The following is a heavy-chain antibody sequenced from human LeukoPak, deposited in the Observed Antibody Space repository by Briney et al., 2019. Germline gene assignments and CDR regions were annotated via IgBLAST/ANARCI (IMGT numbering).Heavy chain of an antibody. CDR1: GYSISSGYY. J-gene: IGHJ4*02. Sequence: PSETLSLTCAVSGYSISSGYYWGCIRQPPGKRLEWIGSIYHSGSTYYNPSLKSRVTISVDTSKNQFSLKLSSVTAADTAVYYCARKRGSSRKAYYFDYWGQGTLVTVSS. CDR2: IYHSGST. CDR3: ARKRGSSRKAYYFDY. V-gene: IGHV4-38-2*01. D-gene: IGHD1-26*01.